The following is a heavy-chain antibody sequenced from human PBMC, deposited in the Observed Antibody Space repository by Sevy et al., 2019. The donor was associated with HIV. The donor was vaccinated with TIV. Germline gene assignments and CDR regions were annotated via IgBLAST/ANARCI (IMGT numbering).Heavy chain of an antibody. J-gene: IGHJ6*02. CDR3: ARSHDGDYVPAGYYYGMDV. CDR2: IIPIFGTA. V-gene: IGHV1-69*13. D-gene: IGHD4-17*01. CDR1: GGTFSSYA. Sequence: ASVKVSCKASGGTFSSYAISWVRQAPGQGLEWMGGIIPIFGTANYAQKFQGRVTITADESTSTAYMELSSLRSEDTAMYYCARSHDGDYVPAGYYYGMDVWGQGTTVTVSS.